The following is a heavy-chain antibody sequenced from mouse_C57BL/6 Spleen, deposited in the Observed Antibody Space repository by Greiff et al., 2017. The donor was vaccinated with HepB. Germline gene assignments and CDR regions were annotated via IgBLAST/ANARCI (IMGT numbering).Heavy chain of an antibody. CDR3: ARLEGYAMDY. CDR1: GYSFSSYW. Sequence: VKLVESGAELVKPGASVKISCKASGYSFSSYWMNWVKQRPGKGLEWIGQIYPGDGDTNYNGKFKGKATLTADKSSSTAYMQLSSLTSEASAVYFCARLEGYAMDYWGQGTSVTVSS. J-gene: IGHJ4*01. V-gene: IGHV1-80*01. CDR2: IYPGDGDT.